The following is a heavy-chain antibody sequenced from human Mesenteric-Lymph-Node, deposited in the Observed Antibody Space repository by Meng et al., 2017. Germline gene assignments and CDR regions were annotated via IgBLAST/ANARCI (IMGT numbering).Heavy chain of an antibody. CDR1: GFTFSNAW. V-gene: IGHV3-15*01. Sequence: GGSLRLSCAASGFTFSNAWMSWVRQAPGKGLEWVGRIKSKTDGGTTDYTAPVKGRFTISRDDSKNTLYLQMNSLKTEDTAVYYCTTGVYYYDSSGTGYFDYWGQGTLVTVSS. CDR3: TTGVYYYDSSGTGYFDY. D-gene: IGHD3-22*01. J-gene: IGHJ4*02. CDR2: IKSKTDGGTT.